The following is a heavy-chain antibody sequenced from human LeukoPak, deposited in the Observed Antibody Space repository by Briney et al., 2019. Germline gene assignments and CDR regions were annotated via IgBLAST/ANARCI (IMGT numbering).Heavy chain of an antibody. CDR2: IWYDGSNK. V-gene: IGHV3-33*01. J-gene: IGHJ6*03. CDR3: ARGATPLTAIVTYDYYYFYMDV. Sequence: GRSLRLSCAASGFTFSSYAMHWVRQAPGKGLEWVAVIWYDGSNKYYADSVKGRFTISRDNSKNTLYLQMNSLRAEDTAVYYCARGATPLTAIVTYDYYYFYMDVWGKGTTVTVSS. D-gene: IGHD5-18*01. CDR1: GFTFSSYA.